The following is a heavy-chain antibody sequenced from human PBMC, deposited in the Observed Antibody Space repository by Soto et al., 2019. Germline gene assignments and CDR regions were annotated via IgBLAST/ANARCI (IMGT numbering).Heavy chain of an antibody. D-gene: IGHD2-2*01. J-gene: IGHJ6*02. CDR1: GFTFSNAW. CDR2: IKSKTDGGTT. Sequence: GGSLRLSCAASGFTFSNAWMNWVRQAPGKGLEWVGRIKSKTDGGTTDYAAPVKGRFTISRDDSKNTLYLQMNSLKTEETAVYYCTTVQLDVVVPAGAERRDYYYYGMDVWGQGTTVTVSS. V-gene: IGHV3-15*07. CDR3: TTVQLDVVVPAGAERRDYYYYGMDV.